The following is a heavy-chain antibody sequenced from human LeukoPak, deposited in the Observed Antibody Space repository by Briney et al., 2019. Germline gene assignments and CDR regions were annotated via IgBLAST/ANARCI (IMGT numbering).Heavy chain of an antibody. V-gene: IGHV1-69*05. CDR3: AREIVPYYFDY. CDR2: IIPIFGTA. J-gene: IGHJ4*02. D-gene: IGHD1-26*01. CDR1: GGAFSSYA. Sequence: GASVKVSCKASGGAFSSYAISWVRQAPGQGLEWMGRIIPIFGTANYAQKFQGRVTITTDESTSTAYMELSSLRSEDTAVYYCAREIVPYYFDYWGQGTLVTVSS.